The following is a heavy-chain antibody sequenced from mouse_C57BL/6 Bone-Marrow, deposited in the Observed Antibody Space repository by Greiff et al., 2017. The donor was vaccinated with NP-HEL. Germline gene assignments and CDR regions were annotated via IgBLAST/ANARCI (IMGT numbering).Heavy chain of an antibody. CDR1: GYTFTDYY. D-gene: IGHD2-4*01. Sequence: QVQLQQSGPELVKPGASVKISCTASGYTFTDYYINWVKQRPGQGLEWIGWIFPGSGSTYYNEKFKGKATLTVDKSSSTAYMLLSSLTSEDSAVYFCAREGGIYYDYDGGYYFDYWGQGTTLTVSS. CDR3: AREGGIYYDYDGGYYFDY. J-gene: IGHJ2*01. CDR2: IFPGSGST. V-gene: IGHV1-75*01.